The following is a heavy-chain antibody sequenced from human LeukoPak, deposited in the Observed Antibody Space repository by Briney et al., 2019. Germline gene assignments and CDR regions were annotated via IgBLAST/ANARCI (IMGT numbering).Heavy chain of an antibody. V-gene: IGHV3-7*01. Sequence: GGSLRLSCAASGFTFSAYSMTWVRQAPGKGLEWVANIKQDGSEKYYVDSVKGRFTISRDNAKNSLYLQMNSLRAEDTAVYYCARGRRSYDYWGQGTLVTVSS. D-gene: IGHD1-26*01. CDR1: GFTFSAYS. CDR3: ARGRRSYDY. J-gene: IGHJ4*02. CDR2: IKQDGSEK.